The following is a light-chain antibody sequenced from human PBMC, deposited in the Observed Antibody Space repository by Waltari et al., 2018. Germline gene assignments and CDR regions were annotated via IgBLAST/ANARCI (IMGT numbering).Light chain of an antibody. CDR2: GGS. CDR3: HLYGSART. V-gene: IGKV3-20*01. CDR1: QSVDNNY. J-gene: IGKJ4*01. Sequence: NVLTQSPGTLSLSPGERATLPCRASQSVDNNYLAWFQQQPGQAPRLLIYGGSTRATGIPDRFSGSGSGTDFTLTISRLEPEDSAVYFCHLYGSARTFGGGTKVEI.